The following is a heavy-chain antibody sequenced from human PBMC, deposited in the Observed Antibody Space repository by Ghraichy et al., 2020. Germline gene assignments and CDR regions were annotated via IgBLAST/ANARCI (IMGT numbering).Heavy chain of an antibody. CDR3: ARGSTVVRFYYYAGMDV. CDR2: ITSSSRFI. D-gene: IGHD4-23*01. Sequence: GGSLRLSCVGSGFTFSDYSINWVRQSPGKGLEWVSYITSSSRFISYADSVKGRFTISRNNPQDSLYLEMKSLRDEDTGVYYCARGSTVVRFYYYAGMDVWGQGTTVTVSS. V-gene: IGHV3-48*02. CDR1: GFTFSDYS. J-gene: IGHJ6*02.